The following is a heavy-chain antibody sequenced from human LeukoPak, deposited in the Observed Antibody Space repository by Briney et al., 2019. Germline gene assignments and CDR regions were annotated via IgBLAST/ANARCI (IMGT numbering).Heavy chain of an antibody. Sequence: SAKVSCKASGGTFSSYAISWVRQAPGQGLEWMGGIIPIFGTTNFAQNFQGRVTITTDESTSTAYMELSSLRSEDTAVYYCARESAAAGTFVYWGQGTLVTVSS. CDR3: ARESAAAGTFVY. V-gene: IGHV1-69*05. CDR1: GGTFSSYA. CDR2: IIPIFGTT. J-gene: IGHJ4*02. D-gene: IGHD6-13*01.